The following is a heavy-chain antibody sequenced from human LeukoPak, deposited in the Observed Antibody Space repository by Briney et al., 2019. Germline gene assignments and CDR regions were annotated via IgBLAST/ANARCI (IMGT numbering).Heavy chain of an antibody. D-gene: IGHD1-26*01. CDR3: ARDKLGSYRSIDY. Sequence: ASVKVSCKASGYTFTGYYMHWVRQAPGQGLEWMGRINPNSGGTNYAQKFQGRVTMTRDTSISTAYMELSRLRSDDTAVYYCARDKLGSYRSIDYWGQGTLVTVSS. V-gene: IGHV1-2*06. J-gene: IGHJ4*02. CDR1: GYTFTGYY. CDR2: INPNSGGT.